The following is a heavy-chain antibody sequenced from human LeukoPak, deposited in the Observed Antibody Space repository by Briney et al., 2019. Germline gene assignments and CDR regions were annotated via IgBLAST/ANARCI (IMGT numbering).Heavy chain of an antibody. V-gene: IGHV3-21*01. CDR2: ISPSGRSI. Sequence: GGSLRLSCAASGFTFSDYSMNWVRQTPGRGLEWVSSISPSGRSISYADSVKGRFTISRDNAKNSLYLQMSSLRAEGTAVYYCASFRTGYSYYFDYWGQGILVTVSS. D-gene: IGHD3/OR15-3a*01. CDR1: GFTFSDYS. J-gene: IGHJ4*02. CDR3: ASFRTGYSYYFDY.